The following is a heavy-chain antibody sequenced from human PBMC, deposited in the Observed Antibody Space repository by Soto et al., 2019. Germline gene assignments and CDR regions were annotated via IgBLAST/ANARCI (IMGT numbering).Heavy chain of an antibody. CDR3: ARQSPYDILTGYGQYYYYYGMDV. V-gene: IGHV5-51*01. CDR1: GHSFTSYW. D-gene: IGHD3-9*01. J-gene: IGHJ6*02. CDR2: IYPGDSDT. Sequence: PGESLKISCKGSGHSFTSYWIGWVRQMPGKGLEWMGIIYPGDSDTRYSPSFQGQVTISADKSISTAYLQWSSLKASDTAMYYCARQSPYDILTGYGQYYYYYGMDVWGQGTTVTVSS.